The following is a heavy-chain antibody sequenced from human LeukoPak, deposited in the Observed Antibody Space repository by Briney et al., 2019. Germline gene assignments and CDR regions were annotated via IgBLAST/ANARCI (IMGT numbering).Heavy chain of an antibody. V-gene: IGHV3-15*01. CDR3: TARVVPYYYYGMDV. D-gene: IGHD3-10*01. J-gene: IGHJ6*04. CDR1: GFTFSNAW. Sequence: GGSLRLSCAASGFTFSNAWMSWVRQAPGKGLEWVGRIKSKTDGGTTDYAAPVKGRFTISRDDSKNTLYLQMNSLKTEDTAVYYCTARVVPYYYYGMDVWGKGTMVTVSS. CDR2: IKSKTDGGTT.